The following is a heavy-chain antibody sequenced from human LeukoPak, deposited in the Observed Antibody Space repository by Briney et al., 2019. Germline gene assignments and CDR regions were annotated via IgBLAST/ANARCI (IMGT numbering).Heavy chain of an antibody. CDR1: GGTFSSYA. Sequence: SVEVSCKASGGTFSSYAISWVRQAPGQGLEWMGGIIPIFGTANYAQKFQGRVTITADESTSTAYMELSSLRSEDTAVYYCASGIQLWYEFDYWGQGTLVTVSS. CDR2: IIPIFGTA. CDR3: ASGIQLWYEFDY. J-gene: IGHJ4*02. D-gene: IGHD5-18*01. V-gene: IGHV1-69*13.